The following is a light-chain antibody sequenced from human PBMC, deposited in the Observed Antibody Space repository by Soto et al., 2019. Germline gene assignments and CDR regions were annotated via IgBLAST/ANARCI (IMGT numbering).Light chain of an antibody. J-gene: IGLJ1*01. CDR1: SSDVGGYNY. CDR3: SSYTSSNTLPRV. CDR2: EVS. Sequence: QSVLTQPAFVSGSPGQSITISCTGTSSDVGGYNYVSWYQQHPGKAPKLMIYEVSDRPSGVSNRFSGSKSGNTASLTISGLQAEDEADYYCSSYTSSNTLPRVFGTGTKVTVL. V-gene: IGLV2-14*01.